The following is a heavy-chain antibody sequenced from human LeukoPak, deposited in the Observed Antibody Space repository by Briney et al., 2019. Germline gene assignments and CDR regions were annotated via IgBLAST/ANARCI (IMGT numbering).Heavy chain of an antibody. J-gene: IGHJ4*02. V-gene: IGHV1-18*01. CDR2: ISANSGNT. Sequence: ASVTVSYKPSVYTFTNNGISWVRQAPGNGREWMGWISANSGNTNYAQKMQGRVTMTTETSSSTAYMELRNLRSDDTAVYYCARDKNYRFDYWGQGTLVTVSS. CDR3: ARDKNYRFDY. D-gene: IGHD5-24*01. CDR1: VYTFTNNG.